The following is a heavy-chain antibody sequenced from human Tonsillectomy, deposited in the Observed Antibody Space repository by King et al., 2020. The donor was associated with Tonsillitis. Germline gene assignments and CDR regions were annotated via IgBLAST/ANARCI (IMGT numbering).Heavy chain of an antibody. J-gene: IGHJ4*02. D-gene: IGHD3-22*01. CDR3: ARGGDYYDSSGAEARLDY. CDR1: RVSISRGGYS. Sequence: VQLQESGPGLVKPSQTLSLTCAVSRVSISRGGYSWSWIRQPPGKGLGWIGYIYYSGSTYYNPSLKSRVTISVDTYKNQFSLKLSSVTAAETAVYFCARGGDYYDSSGAEARLDYWGQGTLVTVSS. V-gene: IGHV4-30-4*07. CDR2: IYYSGST.